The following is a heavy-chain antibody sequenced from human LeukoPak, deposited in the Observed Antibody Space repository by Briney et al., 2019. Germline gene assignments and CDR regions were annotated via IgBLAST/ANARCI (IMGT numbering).Heavy chain of an antibody. CDR2: IYYSGST. CDR1: GCSISSYY. Sequence: SETLSLTCTVSGCSISSYYWSWIRQPPGKGLEWIGYIYYSGSTNYNPSLKSRVTISVDTSKNQFSLKLSSVTAADTAVYYCARRTLREQLVRSNYYYMDVWGKGTTVTVSS. D-gene: IGHD6-6*01. CDR3: ARRTLREQLVRSNYYYMDV. J-gene: IGHJ6*03. V-gene: IGHV4-59*08.